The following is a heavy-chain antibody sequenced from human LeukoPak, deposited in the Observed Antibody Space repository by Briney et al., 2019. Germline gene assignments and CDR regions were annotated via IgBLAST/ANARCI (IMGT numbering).Heavy chain of an antibody. V-gene: IGHV4-39*01. J-gene: IGHJ4*02. CDR1: GGSISRSSYY. CDR2: IYYSGNT. Sequence: SETLSLTCTVSGGSISRSSYYWGWIRQPPGRGLEWIGSIYYSGNTYYKPSLKSRVTISVDTSKNQFSLKLSSVTAADTAVYYCARIQLRFFEWYLDYWGQGTLVTVSS. D-gene: IGHD3-3*01. CDR3: ARIQLRFFEWYLDY.